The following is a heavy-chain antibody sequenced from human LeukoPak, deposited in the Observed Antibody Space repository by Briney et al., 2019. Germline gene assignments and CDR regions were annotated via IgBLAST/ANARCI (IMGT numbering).Heavy chain of an antibody. CDR2: IYYSGST. CDR3: VSYLRGAFDI. Sequence: SETLSLTCTVYGGSISSYYWSWIRQPPGKGLEWIGYIYYSGSTNYNPSLKSRVTISVDTSKNQFSLKLSSVTAADTAVYYCVSYLRGAFDIWGQGTMVTVSS. D-gene: IGHD2-2*01. J-gene: IGHJ3*02. CDR1: GGSISSYY. V-gene: IGHV4-59*08.